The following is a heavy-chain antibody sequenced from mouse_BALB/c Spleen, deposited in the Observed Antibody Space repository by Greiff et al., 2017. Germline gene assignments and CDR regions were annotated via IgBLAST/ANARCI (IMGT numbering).Heavy chain of an antibody. J-gene: IGHJ2*01. V-gene: IGHV10-1*02. Sequence: EVQLVESGGGLVQPKGSLKLSCAASGFTFNTYAMNWVRQAPGKGLEWVARIRSKSNNYATYYADSVKDRFTISRDDSQSMLYLQMNNLKTEDTAMYYCVRQIYYGSSPYFDYWGQGTTLTVSS. CDR3: VRQIYYGSSPYFDY. CDR2: IRSKSNNYAT. CDR1: GFTFNTYA. D-gene: IGHD1-1*01.